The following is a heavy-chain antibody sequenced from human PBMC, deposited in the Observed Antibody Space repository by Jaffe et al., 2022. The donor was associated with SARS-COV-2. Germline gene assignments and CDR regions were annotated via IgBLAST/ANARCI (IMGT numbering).Heavy chain of an antibody. D-gene: IGHD3-16*02. Sequence: EVQLVESGGGVVRPGGSLRLSCAASGFTFDDYGMSWVRQAPGKGLEWVSGINWNGGSTGYADSVKGRFTTSRDNAEKSLYLEMNSLRAEDTALYYCARVGSRVINSYYYGMDVWGQGTTVTVSS. V-gene: IGHV3-20*04. CDR3: ARVGSRVINSYYYGMDV. CDR1: GFTFDDYG. J-gene: IGHJ6*02. CDR2: INWNGGST.